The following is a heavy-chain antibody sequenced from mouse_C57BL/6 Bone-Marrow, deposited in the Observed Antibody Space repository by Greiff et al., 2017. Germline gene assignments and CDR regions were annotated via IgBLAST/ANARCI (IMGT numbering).Heavy chain of an antibody. V-gene: IGHV5-6*02. CDR3: ARRPLDY. CDR1: GFTFSSYG. CDR2: ISSGGSYT. Sequence: EVNVVESGGDLVKPGGSLKLSCAASGFTFSSYGMSWVRQTPDKRLEWVATISSGGSYTYYPDSVKGRFTISRDNAKNTLYLQMSSLKSEDTAMYYWARRPLDYWGQGTTLTVSS. J-gene: IGHJ2*01.